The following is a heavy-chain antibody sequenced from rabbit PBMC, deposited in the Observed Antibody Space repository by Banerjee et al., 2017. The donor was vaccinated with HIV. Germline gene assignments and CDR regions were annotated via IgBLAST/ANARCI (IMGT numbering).Heavy chain of an antibody. J-gene: IGHJ4*01. Sequence: QEQLKETGGGLVQPGGSLTLTCTASGFSLSSYTMCWVRQAPGKGLEWIACIATGDGNTDYATWAKGRFTISKTSSTTVTLQMTSLTAADTATYFCASDWDLWGPGTLVTVS. V-gene: IGHV1S45*01. CDR3: ASDWDL. CDR2: IATGDGNT. CDR1: GFSLSSYT.